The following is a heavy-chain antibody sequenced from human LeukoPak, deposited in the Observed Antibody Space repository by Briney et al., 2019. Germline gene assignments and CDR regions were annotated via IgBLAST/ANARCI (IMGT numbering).Heavy chain of an antibody. CDR3: ARRRTDYYDSSGSDAFDI. J-gene: IGHJ3*02. D-gene: IGHD3-22*01. CDR1: GFTFSNYW. CDR2: IKEDGSEK. Sequence: GGSLRLSCEGSGFTFSNYWMSWVRQAPGKGLEWVAHIKEDGSEKYYVDSVKGRFTISRDNAKNLLYLQMNSLRAEDTAVYYCARRRTDYYDSSGSDAFDIWGQGTMVTVSS. V-gene: IGHV3-7*01.